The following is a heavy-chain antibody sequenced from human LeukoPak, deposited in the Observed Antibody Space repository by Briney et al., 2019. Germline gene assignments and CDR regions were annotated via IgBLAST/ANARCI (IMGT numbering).Heavy chain of an antibody. CDR2: ISSSSSYI. CDR3: ASYTAMAQYFDY. V-gene: IGHV3-21*01. J-gene: IGHJ4*02. Sequence: KSGGSLRLSCAASGFTVSSNYMSWVRQAPGKGLEWVSSISSSSSYIYYADSVKGRFTISRDNAKNSLYLQMNSLRAEDTAVYYCASYTAMAQYFDYWGQGTLVTVSS. D-gene: IGHD5-18*01. CDR1: GFTVSSNY.